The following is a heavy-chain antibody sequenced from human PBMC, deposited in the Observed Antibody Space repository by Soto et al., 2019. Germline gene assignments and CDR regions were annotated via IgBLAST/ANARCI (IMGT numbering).Heavy chain of an antibody. V-gene: IGHV3-23*01. Sequence: GGSLRLSCATSGITFSSYAMSWVRQAPGKGLEWVSAISGSGGSTYYADSVKGRFTISRDNSKNTLYLQMNSLRAEDTAVYYCAKDNYYDSSGYYYGRAFDIWGQGTMVTVSS. CDR1: GITFSSYA. D-gene: IGHD3-22*01. CDR2: ISGSGGST. CDR3: AKDNYYDSSGYYYGRAFDI. J-gene: IGHJ3*02.